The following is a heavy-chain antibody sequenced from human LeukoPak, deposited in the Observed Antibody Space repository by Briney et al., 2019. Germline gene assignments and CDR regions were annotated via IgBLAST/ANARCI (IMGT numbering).Heavy chain of an antibody. CDR2: ISGSGGST. J-gene: IGHJ4*02. Sequence: PGGSLRLSCAASGFTFSSYAMSWIRQAPAKGLEWVSAISGSGGSTYYADSVKGRFTISRDNSKNTLYLQMNSLRAEDTAVYYCAKDRVTYYYDSSGYPDYWGQGTLVTVSS. CDR1: GFTFSSYA. D-gene: IGHD3-22*01. CDR3: AKDRVTYYYDSSGYPDY. V-gene: IGHV3-23*01.